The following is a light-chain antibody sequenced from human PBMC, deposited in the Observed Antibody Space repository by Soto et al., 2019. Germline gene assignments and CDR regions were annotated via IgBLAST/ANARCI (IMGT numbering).Light chain of an antibody. V-gene: IGLV2-11*01. CDR2: DVN. CDR1: SSDVGDYNY. J-gene: IGLJ1*01. Sequence: QSALTQPRSVSGSPGQSVTISCTGTSSDVGDYNYVSWYQQYPGKAPKLKIYDVNKRPSGVPDRFSGSKSGNTASLTISGLQAEDEADYYCCSYAGGYTFVFGTGTKVTVL. CDR3: CSYAGGYTFV.